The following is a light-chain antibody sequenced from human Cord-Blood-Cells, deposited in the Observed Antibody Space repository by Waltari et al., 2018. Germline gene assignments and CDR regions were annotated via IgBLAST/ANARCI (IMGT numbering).Light chain of an antibody. Sequence: EIVMTQSPATLSVSPGERATLSCRASQRVSSNLAWYQQKPGQAPRLLIYGASTRPTGIPARFSGSGSGTEFTLTISSLQSEDFAVYYCQQYNNWPGTFGQGTKLEIK. CDR2: GAS. J-gene: IGKJ2*01. CDR3: QQYNNWPGT. CDR1: QRVSSN. V-gene: IGKV3-15*01.